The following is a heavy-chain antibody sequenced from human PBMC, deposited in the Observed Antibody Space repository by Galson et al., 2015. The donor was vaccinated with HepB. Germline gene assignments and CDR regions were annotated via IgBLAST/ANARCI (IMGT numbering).Heavy chain of an antibody. Sequence: SLRLSCAASGFTFSNAWMNWVRQAPGKGLEWVGRIKSKTDGGTTDYAAPVKGRFTISRDDSKNTLYLQMNSLKTEDTAVYYCTTDRSVVPAATDAFDIWGQGTMVTVSS. CDR2: IKSKTDGGTT. CDR1: GFTFSNAW. V-gene: IGHV3-15*07. J-gene: IGHJ3*02. D-gene: IGHD2-2*01. CDR3: TTDRSVVPAATDAFDI.